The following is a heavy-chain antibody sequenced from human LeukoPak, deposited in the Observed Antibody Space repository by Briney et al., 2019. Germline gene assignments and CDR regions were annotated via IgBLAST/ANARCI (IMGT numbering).Heavy chain of an antibody. V-gene: IGHV4-34*01. D-gene: IGHD6-19*01. J-gene: IGHJ3*02. Sequence: TSETLSLTCAVYGGSFSDYYWTWIRQPPGKGLEWIGEINHRGSTHYNPSLKSRVTISVDTSKKQFSLKLSSVAAVDTAVYYCATYSTGFDIWGQGTVVTVSS. CDR2: INHRGST. CDR3: ATYSTGFDI. CDR1: GGSFSDYY.